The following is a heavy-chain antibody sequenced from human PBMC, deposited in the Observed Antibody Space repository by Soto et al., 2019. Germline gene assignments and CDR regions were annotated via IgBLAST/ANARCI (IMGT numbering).Heavy chain of an antibody. V-gene: IGHV3-48*03. CDR3: TKEKSVVDSGYDAFDV. J-gene: IGHJ3*01. CDR2: VSASGGTI. Sequence: PGGSLRLSCAASGFTFSDYEMDWVRQAPGKGLEWVAYVSASGGTIFYADSVKGRFIISRDNAESSLSLQMNSLRADDTAVYYCTKEKSVVDSGYDAFDVWGQGTMVTV. D-gene: IGHD5-12*01. CDR1: GFTFSDYE.